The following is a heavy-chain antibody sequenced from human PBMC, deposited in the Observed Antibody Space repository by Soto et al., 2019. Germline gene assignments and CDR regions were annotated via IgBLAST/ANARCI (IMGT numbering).Heavy chain of an antibody. Sequence: RASVKVSCKASGGTFSSYAISWVRQAPGQGLEWMGGIIPIFGTANYAQKFQGRVTITADESTSTAYMELSSLRSEDTAVYYCARGARSSWSPFDYWGQGTLVTVSS. D-gene: IGHD6-13*01. V-gene: IGHV1-69*13. J-gene: IGHJ4*02. CDR1: GGTFSSYA. CDR3: ARGARSSWSPFDY. CDR2: IIPIFGTA.